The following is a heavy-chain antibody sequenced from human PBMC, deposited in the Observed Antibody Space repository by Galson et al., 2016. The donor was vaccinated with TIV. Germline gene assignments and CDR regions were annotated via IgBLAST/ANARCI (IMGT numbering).Heavy chain of an antibody. V-gene: IGHV3-30*01. Sequence: SLRLSCAASEFTFSDYTLHWVRQAPGKGLEWVAVISCEGATKHYADSVQGRFTIARDNSKKTLYLQMDSLRTEDTAVYYCARARYCSGCSCFIIDSWGQGTLVTVSS. CDR2: ISCEGATK. CDR3: ARARYCSGCSCFIIDS. J-gene: IGHJ4*02. D-gene: IGHD2-15*01. CDR1: EFTFSDYT.